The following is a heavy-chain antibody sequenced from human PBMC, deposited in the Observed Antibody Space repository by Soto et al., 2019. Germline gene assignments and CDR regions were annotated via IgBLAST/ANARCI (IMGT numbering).Heavy chain of an antibody. D-gene: IGHD5-12*01. J-gene: IGHJ3*02. CDR3: ARGFGSGYDFPAFDI. CDR2: IKQDGSEK. CDR1: GFTVSSYW. Sequence: GRSLTLSCAASGFTVSSYWMSWVRQAPGKGLEWVANIKQDGSEKYYVDSVKGRFTISRDNAKNSLYLQMNSLRAEDTAVYYCARGFGSGYDFPAFDIWGQGTMVTVSS. V-gene: IGHV3-7*01.